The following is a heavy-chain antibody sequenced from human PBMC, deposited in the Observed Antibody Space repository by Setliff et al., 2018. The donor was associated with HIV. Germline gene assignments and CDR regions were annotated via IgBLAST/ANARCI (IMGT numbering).Heavy chain of an antibody. CDR1: GYTFISYF. CDR3: AREFHIAATDTRLASYFDY. J-gene: IGHJ4*02. Sequence: ASVKVSCKASGYTFISYFFHWVRQAPGQGLEWMGIINPNDGATTYAQKFEGRVTMTRDTSTNTVYMELSSLRSEDTAVYHCAREFHIAATDTRLASYFDYWGQGTLVTVSS. V-gene: IGHV1-46*01. D-gene: IGHD6-13*01. CDR2: INPNDGAT.